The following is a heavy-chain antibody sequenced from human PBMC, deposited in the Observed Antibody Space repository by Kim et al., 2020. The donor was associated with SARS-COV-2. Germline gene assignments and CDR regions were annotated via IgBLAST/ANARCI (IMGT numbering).Heavy chain of an antibody. Sequence: GGSLRLSCAASGFTFSNAWMSWVRQAPGKGLEWVGRIKSKTDGGTTDYAAPVKGRFTISRDDSKNTLYLQMNSLKTEDTAVYYCTTDRYRRFNHPDYPPEARITMIVGGFDYWGQGTLVTVSS. D-gene: IGHD3-22*01. CDR1: GFTFSNAW. CDR3: TTDRYRRFNHPDYPPEARITMIVGGFDY. J-gene: IGHJ4*02. V-gene: IGHV3-15*01. CDR2: IKSKTDGGTT.